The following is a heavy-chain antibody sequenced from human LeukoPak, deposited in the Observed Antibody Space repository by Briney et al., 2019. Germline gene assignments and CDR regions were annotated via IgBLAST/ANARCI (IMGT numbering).Heavy chain of an antibody. Sequence: GGSLRLSCEASGFTFSNNAMNWVRQAPGKGLEWVAVISYDGSNKYYADSVKGRFTISRDNSKNTLYLQMNSLRAEDTAVYYCARDGAPQPYYYYYGMDVWGQGTTVTVSS. CDR1: GFTFSNNA. CDR2: ISYDGSNK. J-gene: IGHJ6*02. V-gene: IGHV3-30-3*01. CDR3: ARDGAPQPYYYYYGMDV. D-gene: IGHD1-26*01.